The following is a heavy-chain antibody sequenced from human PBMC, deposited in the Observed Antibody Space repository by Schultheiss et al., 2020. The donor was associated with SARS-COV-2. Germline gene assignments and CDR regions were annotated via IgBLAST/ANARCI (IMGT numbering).Heavy chain of an antibody. J-gene: IGHJ4*02. Sequence: ASVKVSCKASGYTFTSYGISWVRQAPGQGLEWMGWINPNSGNTGYAQKFQGRVTMTRNTSISTAYMELSSLRSEDTAVYYCARGPDVGCLLNWGQGTLVTVSS. CDR1: GYTFTSYG. D-gene: IGHD2-15*01. V-gene: IGHV1-8*02. CDR2: INPNSGNT. CDR3: ARGPDVGCLLN.